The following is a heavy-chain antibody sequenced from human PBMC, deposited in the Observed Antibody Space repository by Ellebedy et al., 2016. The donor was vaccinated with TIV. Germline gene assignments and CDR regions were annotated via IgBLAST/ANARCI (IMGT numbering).Heavy chain of an antibody. Sequence: GESLKISCAASGFTFSRYWISWVRQAPGKGLEWVANIKQDGSEKYYVDSVKGRFTISRDNAKNSLYLQMNSLRAEDTAVYYCAIRGRYWGQGTLVTVSS. CDR3: AIRGRY. V-gene: IGHV3-7*03. CDR1: GFTFSRYW. CDR2: IKQDGSEK. J-gene: IGHJ4*02. D-gene: IGHD3-10*01.